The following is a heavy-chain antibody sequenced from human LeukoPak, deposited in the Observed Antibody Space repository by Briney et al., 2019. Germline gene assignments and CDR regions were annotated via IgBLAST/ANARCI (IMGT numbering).Heavy chain of an antibody. D-gene: IGHD2-2*01. CDR1: PFTLTSYA. CDR2: IWYYVIDK. V-gene: IGHV3-33*01. CDR3: ARGRPSSTYYFDF. Sequence: GRSLTLSRAPSPFTLTSYAIHWVRQSASNELEGVAVIWYYVIDKYYENSVQSRFTITRDKSKTTVYLQMNSLRAEDTAVYYCARGRPSSTYYFDFWGQGTLVTVSS. J-gene: IGHJ4*02.